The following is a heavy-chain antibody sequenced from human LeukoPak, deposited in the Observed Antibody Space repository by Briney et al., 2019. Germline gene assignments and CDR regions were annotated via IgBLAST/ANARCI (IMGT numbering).Heavy chain of an antibody. CDR2: INPNSGGT. V-gene: IGHV1-2*02. Sequence: ASVKVSCKASGYTFTGYFMHWVRQAPGQGLEWMGWINPNSGGTNYAQKFQGRVTLTRDTSISTAYMELSKLRSDDTAVYYCAREEGIVVVVARSSAFDIWGQGTMVTVSS. CDR3: AREEGIVVVVARSSAFDI. CDR1: GYTFTGYF. D-gene: IGHD2-15*01. J-gene: IGHJ3*02.